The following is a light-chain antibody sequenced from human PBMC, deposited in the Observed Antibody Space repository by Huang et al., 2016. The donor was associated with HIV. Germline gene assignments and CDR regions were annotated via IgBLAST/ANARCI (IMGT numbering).Light chain of an antibody. V-gene: IGKV1-NL1*01. CDR1: QGISNS. CDR3: QQYYTSPT. CDR2: STS. Sequence: DIQMTQSPSSLSAFVGDTVTITCRASQGISNSVAWYQQKPGKAPKLLPYSTSRLERGVPSRFRGGGSGTDYTLTINSLQPDDFATYYCQQYYTSPTFGQGSKVEIK. J-gene: IGKJ1*01.